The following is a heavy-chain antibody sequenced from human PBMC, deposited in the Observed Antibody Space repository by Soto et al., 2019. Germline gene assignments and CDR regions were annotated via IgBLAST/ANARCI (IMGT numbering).Heavy chain of an antibody. J-gene: IGHJ3*02. CDR2: IYHSGST. CDR3: ARTTVTTWGGAFDI. D-gene: IGHD4-17*01. V-gene: IGHV4-4*02. CDR1: SGSISSSNW. Sequence: SETLSLTCAVSSGSISSSNWWSWVRQPPGKGLEWIGEIYHSGSTNYNPSLKSRVTISVDKSKNQFSLKLSSVTAADTAVYYCARTTVTTWGGAFDIWGQGTMVTVSS.